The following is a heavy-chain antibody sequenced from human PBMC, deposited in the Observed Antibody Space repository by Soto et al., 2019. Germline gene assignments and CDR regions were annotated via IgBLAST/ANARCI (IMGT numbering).Heavy chain of an antibody. V-gene: IGHV3-64D*06. D-gene: IGHD3-10*01. CDR3: VKDGNSFYYGSASYGDY. Sequence: GGSLRLSCSASTFTFNNYGTHWVRQAPGKGLEYVSAISSNGRSTYYADSVKGRFTISRDNSKNTLFLQMSSLRPEDTAVYYCVKDGNSFYYGSASYGDYWGQGTLVTVSS. J-gene: IGHJ4*02. CDR2: ISSNGRST. CDR1: TFTFNNYG.